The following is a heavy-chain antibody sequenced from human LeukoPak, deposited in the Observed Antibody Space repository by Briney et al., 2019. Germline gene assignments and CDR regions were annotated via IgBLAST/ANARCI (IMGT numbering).Heavy chain of an antibody. D-gene: IGHD2-2*01. CDR2: IIPIFGTA. J-gene: IGHJ6*04. Sequence: GSSVKVSCKASGGTFSSYAISWVRQAPGQGPEWMGGIIPIFGTANYAQKFQGRVTITADESTSTAYMELSSLRSEDTAVYYCARDRGYCSSTSCYLNYYYGMDVWGKGTTVTVSS. CDR1: GGTFSSYA. CDR3: ARDRGYCSSTSCYLNYYYGMDV. V-gene: IGHV1-69*01.